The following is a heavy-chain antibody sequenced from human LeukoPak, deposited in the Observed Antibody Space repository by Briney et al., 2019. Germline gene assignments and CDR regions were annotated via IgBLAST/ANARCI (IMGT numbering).Heavy chain of an antibody. CDR1: GYSFTNYW. CDR3: ARPGYYDSSGYSIDY. CDR2: IYPGDSNT. J-gene: IGHJ4*02. V-gene: IGHV5-51*01. Sequence: GESLKISCKASGYSFTNYWIGWVRQMPGEGLEWMGLIYPGDSNTRYSPSFQGQVTMSADKSITTAYLQWSSLKASDTAMYYCARPGYYDSSGYSIDYLGQGTLVTVSS. D-gene: IGHD3-22*01.